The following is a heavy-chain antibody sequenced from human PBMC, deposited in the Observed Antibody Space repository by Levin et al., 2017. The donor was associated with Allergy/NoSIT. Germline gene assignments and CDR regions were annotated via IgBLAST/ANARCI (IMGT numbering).Heavy chain of an antibody. Sequence: GGSLRLSCAASGFTFDDYAMHWVRQAPGKGLEWVSGISWNSGSIGYADSVKGRFTISRDNAKNSLYLQMNSLRAEDTALYYCAKADYGDYQGYFDYWGQGTLVTVSS. CDR1: GFTFDDYA. CDR3: AKADYGDYQGYFDY. J-gene: IGHJ4*02. CDR2: ISWNSGSI. D-gene: IGHD4-17*01. V-gene: IGHV3-9*01.